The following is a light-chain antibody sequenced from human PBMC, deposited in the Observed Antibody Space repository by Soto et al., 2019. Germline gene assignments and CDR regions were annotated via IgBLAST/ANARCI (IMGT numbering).Light chain of an antibody. J-gene: IGKJ2*01. Sequence: DIVMTQSPDSLAVSLGERATINCKSSQSVLYSSNNKNYLAWYQQQPGQPPKLLIYWASTRESGVPDRFSGSGSGTDFTRTISRLQAEDEAVYYCQQCYSIPYTFGQGNPLE. CDR2: WAS. CDR3: QQCYSIPYT. V-gene: IGKV4-1*01. CDR1: QSVLYSSNNKNY.